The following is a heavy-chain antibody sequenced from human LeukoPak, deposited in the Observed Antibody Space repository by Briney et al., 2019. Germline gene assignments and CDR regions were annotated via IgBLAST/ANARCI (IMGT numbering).Heavy chain of an antibody. Sequence: ALVKVSCKASGYTFTGYYMHWVRQAPGQGLEWMGWINPNSGGTNYAQKFQGRVTMTRDTSISTAYMELSRLRSDDTAVYYCARSGVVVPAALPFDYWGQGTLVTVSS. D-gene: IGHD2-2*02. V-gene: IGHV1-2*02. CDR3: ARSGVVVPAALPFDY. CDR1: GYTFTGYY. CDR2: INPNSGGT. J-gene: IGHJ4*02.